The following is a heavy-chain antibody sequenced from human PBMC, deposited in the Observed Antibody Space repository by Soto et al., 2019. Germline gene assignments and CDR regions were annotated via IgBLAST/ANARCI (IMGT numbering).Heavy chain of an antibody. J-gene: IGHJ4*02. D-gene: IGHD3-22*01. CDR3: ARVNGGVYSDSSGYFLFDC. CDR2: ISYSGST. V-gene: IGHV4-61*01. Sequence: QVQLQESGPGLVKPSETLSLTCTVSGGSVSSGTYYWSWIRQPPGKGLEWIGYISYSGSTNYNPSLQSRVTISVDTSKNQFSLELSSVTAADTAVYYCARVNGGVYSDSSGYFLFDCWGQGTLVTVSS. CDR1: GGSVSSGTYY.